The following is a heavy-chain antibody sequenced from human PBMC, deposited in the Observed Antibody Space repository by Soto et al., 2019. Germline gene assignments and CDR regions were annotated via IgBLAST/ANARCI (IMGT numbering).Heavy chain of an antibody. Sequence: PSETLSLTCTVSGGSIRSGDYYWSWIRQPPGKGLEWIGYIYYSGSTYYNPSLKSRVTISVDTSKNQFSLKLSSVTAADTAVYYCARDLRFRGFYGMDVWGQGTTVTVSS. J-gene: IGHJ6*02. CDR1: GGSIRSGDYY. CDR3: ARDLRFRGFYGMDV. CDR2: IYYSGST. V-gene: IGHV4-30-4*01. D-gene: IGHD3-10*01.